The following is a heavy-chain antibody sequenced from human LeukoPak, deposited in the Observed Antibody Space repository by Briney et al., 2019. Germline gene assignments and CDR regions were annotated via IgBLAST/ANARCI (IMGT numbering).Heavy chain of an antibody. CDR2: ISSSSSYI. CDR1: GFTFSSYS. J-gene: IGHJ5*02. CDR3: ARVRVDYYDSSGYYLGWFDP. Sequence: GGSLRLSCAASGFTFSSYSMNWVRQAPGKGLEWVSSISSSSSYIYYADSVKGRFTISRDNAKNSLYLQMNSLRAEDTAVYYCARVRVDYYDSSGYYLGWFDPWGQGTLVTVSS. V-gene: IGHV3-21*01. D-gene: IGHD3-22*01.